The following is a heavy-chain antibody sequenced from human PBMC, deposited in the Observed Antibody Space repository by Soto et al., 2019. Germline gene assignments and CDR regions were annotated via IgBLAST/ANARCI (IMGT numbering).Heavy chain of an antibody. V-gene: IGHV4-39*01. CDR1: GGSISSSSYY. D-gene: IGHD3-10*01. J-gene: IGHJ3*02. CDR2: IYYSGST. CDR3: ARLDVLLWFCDSSPDAFDI. Sequence: SETLSLTCTVSGGSISSSSYYWGWIRQPPGKGLEWIGSIYYSGSTYYNPSLKSRVTISVDTPKNQFSLKLSSVTAADTAVYYCARLDVLLWFCDSSPDAFDIWGQRTMVTVSS.